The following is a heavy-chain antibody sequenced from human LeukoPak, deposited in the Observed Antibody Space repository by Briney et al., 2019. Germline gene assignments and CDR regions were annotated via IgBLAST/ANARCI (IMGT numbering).Heavy chain of an antibody. D-gene: IGHD3-22*01. CDR3: ARDHSSFDAFDI. Sequence: PSETLSLTCAVSGGSISSGGYSWSWIRQPPGKGLEWIGYIYHSGSTYYNPSPKSRVTISVDRSKNQFSLKLSSVTAADTAVYYCARDHSSFDAFDIWGQGTMVTVSS. J-gene: IGHJ3*02. CDR2: IYHSGST. V-gene: IGHV4-30-2*01. CDR1: GGSISSGGYS.